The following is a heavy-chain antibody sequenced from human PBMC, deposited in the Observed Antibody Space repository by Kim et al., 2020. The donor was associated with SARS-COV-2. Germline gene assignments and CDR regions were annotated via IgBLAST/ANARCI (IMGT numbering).Heavy chain of an antibody. CDR2: TSRSSSDI. D-gene: IGHD3-10*01. CDR1: GFTFSSFV. V-gene: IGHV3-21*01. Sequence: GGSLRLSCTASGFTFSSFVFSWVRRAPGKGLDCVSSTSRSSSDIYYADSVKGRFTISRDNAKNSVYLQMNSLRAEDTTTYFCARVGFGDYWYFDLWGRGTLVTVSS. CDR3: ARVGFGDYWYFDL. J-gene: IGHJ2*01.